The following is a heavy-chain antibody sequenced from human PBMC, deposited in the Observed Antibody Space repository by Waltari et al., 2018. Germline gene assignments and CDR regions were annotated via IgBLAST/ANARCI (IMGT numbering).Heavy chain of an antibody. CDR1: GFTFSSYA. V-gene: IGHV3-30*15. CDR3: ARRGVTGREAAPPDY. J-gene: IGHJ4*02. CDR2: ISYDSINR. D-gene: IGHD2-15*01. Sequence: QVQLVESGGGVVQPGTSLRLSCAASGFTFSSYAMHWVRQAPGKGLEWVAVISYDSINRFDADSVKGRFTISRDNSKNTLFLQMSSLRDDDTALYFCARRGVTGREAAPPDYWGQGTLVTVSS.